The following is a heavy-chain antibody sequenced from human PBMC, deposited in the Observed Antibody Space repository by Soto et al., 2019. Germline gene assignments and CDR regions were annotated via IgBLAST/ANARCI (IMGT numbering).Heavy chain of an antibody. CDR3: ARDGRGRGIAVAGRFWYFDL. CDR1: GASISSGGYY. CDR2: IYYSGST. D-gene: IGHD6-19*01. Sequence: QVQLQESGPGLVKPSQTLSLTCTVSGASISSGGYYWNWIRQHPGKGLEWIGYIYYSGSTYYNPSLKIPVTISVDTSKNEFSLKLSSVTAADTAVYYCARDGRGRGIAVAGRFWYFDLWGRGTLVTVSS. J-gene: IGHJ2*01. V-gene: IGHV4-31*01.